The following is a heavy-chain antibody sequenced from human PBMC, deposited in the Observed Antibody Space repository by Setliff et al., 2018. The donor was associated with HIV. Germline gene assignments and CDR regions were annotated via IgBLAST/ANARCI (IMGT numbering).Heavy chain of an antibody. V-gene: IGHV3-49*04. CDR1: GFPFGDYG. CDR2: IRSRTHGGTA. CDR3: IRDRPDYDFWSGYTFDY. D-gene: IGHD3-3*01. Sequence: GSLRLSCTTSGFPFGDYGMSWVRQAPGKGLEWVGFIRSRTHGGTAEYAASVRGRFTISRDDSKAIAYLQMSSLKTDDTARYYCIRDRPDYDFWSGYTFDYWGQGTLVTVSS. J-gene: IGHJ4*02.